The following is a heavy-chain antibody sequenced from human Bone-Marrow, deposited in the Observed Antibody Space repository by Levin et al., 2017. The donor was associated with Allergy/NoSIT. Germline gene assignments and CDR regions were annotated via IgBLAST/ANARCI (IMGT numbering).Heavy chain of an antibody. CDR3: ARDHYDDDYFYYGLDV. D-gene: IGHD4-17*01. Sequence: GASVKVSFKASGGTFNKNAFTWVRQAPGQGLEWMGEIIPMFGTPTYAPKFKGRISITADESTSTVYMELSRLRSEDTALYYCARDHYDDDYFYYGLDVWGQGTTVTVSS. V-gene: IGHV1-69*13. J-gene: IGHJ6*02. CDR2: IIPMFGTP. CDR1: GGTFNKNA.